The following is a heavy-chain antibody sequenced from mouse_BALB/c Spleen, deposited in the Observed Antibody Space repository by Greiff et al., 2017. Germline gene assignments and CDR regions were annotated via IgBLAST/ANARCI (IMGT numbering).Heavy chain of an antibody. CDR3: ARDGITTVVARYFDV. V-gene: IGHV2-9*02. CDR1: GFSLTSYG. CDR2: IWAGGST. D-gene: IGHD1-1*01. Sequence: VKLMESGPGLVAPSQSLSITCTVSGFSLTSYGVHWVRQPPGKGLEWLGVIWAGGSTNYNSALMSRLSISKDNSKSQVFLKMNSLQTDDTAMYYCARDGITTVVARYFDVWGAGTTVTVSS. J-gene: IGHJ1*01.